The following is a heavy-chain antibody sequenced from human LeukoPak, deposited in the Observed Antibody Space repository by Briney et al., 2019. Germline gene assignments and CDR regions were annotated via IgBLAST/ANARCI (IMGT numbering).Heavy chain of an antibody. CDR1: GFTFSSYA. CDR3: AKQRDYYDSSGYYRWYYFDY. D-gene: IGHD3-22*01. J-gene: IGHJ4*02. V-gene: IGHV3-23*01. Sequence: GGSLRLSCADSGFTFSSYAMSWVRQAPGKGLEWVSSISGSSTRTYYADSVKGRFTVSRDNPKNTLYLQMNSLRAEDTAVYYCAKQRDYYDSSGYYRWYYFDYWGQGTLVTVSS. CDR2: ISGSSTRT.